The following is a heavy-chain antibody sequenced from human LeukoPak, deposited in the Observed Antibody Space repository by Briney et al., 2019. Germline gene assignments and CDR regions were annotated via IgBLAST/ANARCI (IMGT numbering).Heavy chain of an antibody. J-gene: IGHJ4*02. Sequence: GRSLRLSCAASGFTFDDYAMHWVRQVPGKGLEWVSSMSWNSGNIGYADSVKGRFTISRDNAKNSLYLQMNSLRDEDMALYYCAKAATTTYGRGVGYYFDYWGQGMLVTVSS. CDR2: MSWNSGNI. CDR3: AKAATTTYGRGVGYYFDY. CDR1: GFTFDDYA. V-gene: IGHV3-9*03. D-gene: IGHD1-26*01.